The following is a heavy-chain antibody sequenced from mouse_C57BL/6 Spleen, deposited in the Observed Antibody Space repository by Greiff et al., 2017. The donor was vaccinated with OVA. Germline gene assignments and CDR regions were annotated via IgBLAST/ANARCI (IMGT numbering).Heavy chain of an antibody. CDR2: LDPNSGGP. D-gene: IGHD3-3*01. V-gene: IGHV1-72*01. CDR1: GYTFTSYW. Sequence: QVQLQQPGAELVKPGASVKLSCKASGYTFTSYWMHWVKPRPGRGLAWIGRLDPNSGGPKYNEKFKSKATLTVDKPSSTAYMQLSSLTSEDSAVYYCAREGGGTGAMDYWGQGTSVTVSS. CDR3: AREGGGTGAMDY. J-gene: IGHJ4*01.